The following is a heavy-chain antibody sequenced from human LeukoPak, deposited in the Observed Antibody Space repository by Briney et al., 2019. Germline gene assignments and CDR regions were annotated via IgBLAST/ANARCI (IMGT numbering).Heavy chain of an antibody. J-gene: IGHJ4*02. Sequence: ASVKVSCKASGYTFTSYYMHWVRQAPGQGLEWMGIINPSGGSTSYAQKFQGRVTMTRDTSTSTVYMELSSLRSEGTAVYYCARDLTDYYDSRGYFDYWGQGTLVTVSS. CDR1: GYTFTSYY. CDR3: ARDLTDYYDSRGYFDY. V-gene: IGHV1-46*01. CDR2: INPSGGST. D-gene: IGHD3-22*01.